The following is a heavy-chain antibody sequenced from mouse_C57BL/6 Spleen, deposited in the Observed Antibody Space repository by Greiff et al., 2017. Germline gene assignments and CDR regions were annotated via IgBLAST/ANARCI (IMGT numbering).Heavy chain of an antibody. CDR2: IDPSDSYT. CDR3: ASRDPITTWAMDY. V-gene: IGHV1-59*01. CDR1: GYTFTSYW. Sequence: QVQLQQPGAELVRPGTSVKLSCKASGYTFTSYWMHWVKQRPGQGLEWIGVIDPSDSYTNYNQKFKGKATLTVATSSSTAYMQLSSLTSEDSAVYYCASRDPITTWAMDYWGQGTSVTVSS. D-gene: IGHD1-1*01. J-gene: IGHJ4*01.